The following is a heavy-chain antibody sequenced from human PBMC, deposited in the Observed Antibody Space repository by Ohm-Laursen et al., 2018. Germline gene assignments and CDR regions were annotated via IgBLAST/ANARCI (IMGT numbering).Heavy chain of an antibody. V-gene: IGHV3-48*03. Sequence: LSLTCAASEFTFSSYEMNWVRQAPGKGLEWVSSISSSGSNIYYADFVKGRFTISRDNAKNSLYLQMNSLRAEDTAVYYCAKDQVVVVPAAIRGDFDYWGQGTLVTVSS. CDR2: ISSSGSNI. CDR1: EFTFSSYE. CDR3: AKDQVVVVPAAIRGDFDY. J-gene: IGHJ4*02. D-gene: IGHD2-2*02.